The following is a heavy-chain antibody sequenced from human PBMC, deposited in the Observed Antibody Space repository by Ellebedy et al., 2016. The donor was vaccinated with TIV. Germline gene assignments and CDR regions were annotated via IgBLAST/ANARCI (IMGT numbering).Heavy chain of an antibody. D-gene: IGHD3-22*01. J-gene: IGHJ3*02. CDR1: GYTFTSYY. CDR2: INPSGGST. V-gene: IGHV1-46*03. Sequence: ASVKVSCKASGYTFTSYYMHWVRQAPGQGLEWMGIINPSGGSTNYAQKFQGRVTMTRDTSTSTVYMELSSLRSEDTAVYYCARHDSSGYDAFDIWGQGTMVTVSS. CDR3: ARHDSSGYDAFDI.